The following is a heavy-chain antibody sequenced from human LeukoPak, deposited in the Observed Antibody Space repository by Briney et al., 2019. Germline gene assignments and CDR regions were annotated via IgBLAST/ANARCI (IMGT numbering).Heavy chain of an antibody. CDR2: IWFDGSRE. CDR3: ARWLSYKIDSNVFLDY. J-gene: IGHJ4*02. CDR1: GFTFNRNG. Sequence: SGGSLRLSCAASGFTFNRNGMHWVRQAPGKGLEWVALIWFDGSREYYGDSVKGRFIISRDNSKNTLYLQMNSLRAEDTAVYYCARWLSYKIDSNVFLDYWGQGTLVTVSS. D-gene: IGHD3-16*02. V-gene: IGHV3-33*01.